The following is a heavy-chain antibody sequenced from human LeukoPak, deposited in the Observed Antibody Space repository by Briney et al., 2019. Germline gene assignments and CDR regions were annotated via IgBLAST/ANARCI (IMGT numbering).Heavy chain of an antibody. CDR2: IYSGGST. J-gene: IGHJ4*02. Sequence: GGSLRLSCAASGFTVSSNYMSWVRQAPGKGLEWVSVIYSGGSTYYADSVKGRFAISRDNSKNTLYLQMNSLRAEDTAVYYCARSPLIDFWSGYFDYWGQGTLVTVSS. D-gene: IGHD3-3*01. CDR3: ARSPLIDFWSGYFDY. CDR1: GFTVSSNY. V-gene: IGHV3-53*01.